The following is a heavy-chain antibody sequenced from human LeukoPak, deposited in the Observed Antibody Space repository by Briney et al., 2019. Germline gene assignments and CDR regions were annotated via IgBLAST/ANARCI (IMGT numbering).Heavy chain of an antibody. CDR3: ARDPRPYSSDLQPLFDY. CDR2: ISYDGSNK. Sequence: GGSLRLSCAASGFTFSSYAMHWVRQAPGKGLEWVAVISYDGSNKYYADSVKGRFTISRDNSKNTLYLQMNSLRAEDTAVYYCARDPRPYSSDLQPLFDYWGQGTLVTVSS. V-gene: IGHV3-30*04. CDR1: GFTFSSYA. D-gene: IGHD6-19*01. J-gene: IGHJ4*02.